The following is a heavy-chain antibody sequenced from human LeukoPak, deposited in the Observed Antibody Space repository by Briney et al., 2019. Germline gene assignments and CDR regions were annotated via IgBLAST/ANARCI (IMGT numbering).Heavy chain of an antibody. J-gene: IGHJ4*02. Sequence: ASVKVSFKASGYTFTNYLLHWVRQAPGQGLEWVGRITPSVDTTNYAQKFRDRVTMTRDTSTSTAYMELSSLRSEDTAVYHCVREESGGYFDYWGQGTLVTVSS. D-gene: IGHD2-8*02. CDR1: GYTFTNYL. CDR3: VREESGGYFDY. CDR2: ITPSVDTT. V-gene: IGHV1-46*01.